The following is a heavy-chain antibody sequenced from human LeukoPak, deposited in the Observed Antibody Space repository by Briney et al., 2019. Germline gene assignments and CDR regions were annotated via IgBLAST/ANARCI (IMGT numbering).Heavy chain of an antibody. Sequence: ASVKVSCKASGYTFTSYDCHWVRQAPGQGLEWMGKINPRGGDTSYAQNFQGRGTMTRDMSTRTVYMEVSSLRSEDTAVYYCARAGYDFWSGYSTNFDSWGQGTLVTVSS. CDR2: INPRGGDT. J-gene: IGHJ4*02. D-gene: IGHD3-3*01. CDR1: GYTFTSYD. V-gene: IGHV1-46*01. CDR3: ARAGYDFWSGYSTNFDS.